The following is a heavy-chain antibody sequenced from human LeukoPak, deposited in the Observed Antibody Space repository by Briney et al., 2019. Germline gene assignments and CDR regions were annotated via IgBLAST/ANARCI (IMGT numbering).Heavy chain of an antibody. Sequence: PSETLSLTCTVSGGSISSGDYYWSWIRQPPGKGLEWIGYIYYSGSTYYNPSLKSRVTISVDMSKNQFPLKLSSVTAADTAVYYCAREVPGLHRCNWFDPWGQGTLVTVSS. CDR2: IYYSGST. CDR3: AREVPGLHRCNWFDP. V-gene: IGHV4-30-4*08. CDR1: GGSISSGDYY. J-gene: IGHJ5*02. D-gene: IGHD4-11*01.